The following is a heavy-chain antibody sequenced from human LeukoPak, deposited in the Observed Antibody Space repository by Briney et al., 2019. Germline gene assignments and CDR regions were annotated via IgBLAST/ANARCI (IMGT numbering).Heavy chain of an antibody. CDR1: GFTFSSYS. Sequence: GGSLRLSCAASGFTFSSYSMNWVRQAPGKGLEWVSSISSSSSYIYYADSVKGRFPISRDNAKNSLYLQMNSLRAEDTAVYYCARGTGNYFDYWGQGTLVTVSS. V-gene: IGHV3-21*01. J-gene: IGHJ4*02. CDR2: ISSSSSYI. D-gene: IGHD3-10*01. CDR3: ARGTGNYFDY.